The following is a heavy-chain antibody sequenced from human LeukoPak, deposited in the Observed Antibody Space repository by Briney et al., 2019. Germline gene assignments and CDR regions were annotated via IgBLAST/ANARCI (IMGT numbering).Heavy chain of an antibody. J-gene: IGHJ6*02. CDR2: INHNGNVN. CDR3: ARGGGLDV. Sequence: GGSLRLSCAASGFTFSSYAMNWARQAPGKGLEWVASINHNGNVNYYVDSVKGRFTISRDNAKNSLYLQMSNLRAEDTAVYFCARGGGLDVWGQGATVTVSS. V-gene: IGHV3-7*03. CDR1: GFTFSSYA. D-gene: IGHD3-16*01.